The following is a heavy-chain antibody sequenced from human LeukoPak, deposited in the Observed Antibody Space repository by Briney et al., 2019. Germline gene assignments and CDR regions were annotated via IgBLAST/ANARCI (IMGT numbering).Heavy chain of an antibody. D-gene: IGHD6-19*01. CDR3: ARGEGGQWLVTSYYGMDV. Sequence: ASVKVSCKASGYTFTSYYMHWVRQAPGQGLEWMGIINPSGGSTSYAQKFQGRVTMTRDTSTSTVYMELSRLRSEDTAVYYCARGEGGQWLVTSYYGMDVWGQGTTVTVSS. CDR1: GYTFTSYY. J-gene: IGHJ6*02. CDR2: INPSGGST. V-gene: IGHV1-46*01.